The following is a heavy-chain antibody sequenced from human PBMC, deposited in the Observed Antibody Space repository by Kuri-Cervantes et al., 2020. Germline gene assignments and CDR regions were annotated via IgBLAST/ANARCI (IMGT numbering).Heavy chain of an antibody. CDR2: IYSGGST. V-gene: IGHV3-53*01. Sequence: GESLKISCAASGFTVSSNYMSWVRQAPGKGLEWVSVIYSGGSTYYADSVKGRFTISRDNSKNTLYLQMNSLRAEDTAVYYCAKSRGLVRHGMDVWGQGTTVTVSS. CDR1: GFTVSSNY. J-gene: IGHJ6*02. D-gene: IGHD3/OR15-3a*01. CDR3: AKSRGLVRHGMDV.